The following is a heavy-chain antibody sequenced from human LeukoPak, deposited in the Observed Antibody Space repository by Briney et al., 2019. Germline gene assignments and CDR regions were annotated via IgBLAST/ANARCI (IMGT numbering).Heavy chain of an antibody. J-gene: IGHJ4*02. D-gene: IGHD5-18*01. V-gene: IGHV4-39*07. CDR2: IYYSGST. CDR3: ARDERGYSYGYSDY. Sequence: WVRQPPGKGLEWIGSIYYSGSTYYNPSLKSRVTISVDTSKNQFSLKLSSVTAADTAVYYCARDERGYSYGYSDYWGQGTLVTVSS.